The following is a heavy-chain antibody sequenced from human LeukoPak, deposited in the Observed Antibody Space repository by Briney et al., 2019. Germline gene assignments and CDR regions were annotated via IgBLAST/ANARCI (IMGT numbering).Heavy chain of an antibody. CDR3: ATASTVTTEYYFDY. Sequence: ASVKVSCKVSGYTLTELSMHWVRQAPGKGLELMGGFDPEDGETIYAQKFQGRVTMTEDTSTDTAYMELSSLRSEDTAVYYCATASTVTTEYYFDYWGQGTLVTVSS. D-gene: IGHD4-17*01. J-gene: IGHJ4*02. CDR1: GYTLTELS. V-gene: IGHV1-24*01. CDR2: FDPEDGET.